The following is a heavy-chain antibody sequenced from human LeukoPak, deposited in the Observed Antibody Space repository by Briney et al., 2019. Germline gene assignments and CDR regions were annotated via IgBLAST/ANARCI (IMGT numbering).Heavy chain of an antibody. J-gene: IGHJ3*02. D-gene: IGHD4-17*01. CDR1: GGTFSSYA. V-gene: IGHV1-69*05. CDR3: ASWQDGDYFAFDI. Sequence: ASVKVSCKASGGTFSSYAISWVRQAPGQGLEWMGGIIPIFGTANYAQKFQGRVTITTDESTSTAYMELSSLRSEDTAVYYCASWQDGDYFAFDIWGQGTMVTVSS. CDR2: IIPIFGTA.